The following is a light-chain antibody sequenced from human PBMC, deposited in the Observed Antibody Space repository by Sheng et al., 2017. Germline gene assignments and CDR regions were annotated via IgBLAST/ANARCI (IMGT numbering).Light chain of an antibody. Sequence: SYELTQPPSLSVSPGQTASITCSGDELGNKYVCWYQQKPDQSPAVVIYEDTKRPSGIPERFSGSNSGNTATLTISGTQAMDEADYYCQAWDRDSSSLGFGGGTKLTVL. CDR2: EDT. V-gene: IGLV3-1*01. CDR1: ELGNKY. J-gene: IGLJ2*01. CDR3: QAWDRDSSSLG.